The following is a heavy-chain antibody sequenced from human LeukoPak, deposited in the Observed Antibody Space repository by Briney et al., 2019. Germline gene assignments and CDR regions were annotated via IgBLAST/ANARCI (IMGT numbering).Heavy chain of an antibody. Sequence: GGSLRLSCAASGFTFSGYAMSWVRQAPGKGLEWFSAISGSGGSTYYADSVKGRFTISRDNSKNTLYLQMNSLRAEDTVVYYCAKDEGWEPHWGQGTLVTVSS. J-gene: IGHJ4*02. CDR2: ISGSGGST. D-gene: IGHD1-26*01. CDR3: AKDEGWEPH. V-gene: IGHV3-23*01. CDR1: GFTFSGYA.